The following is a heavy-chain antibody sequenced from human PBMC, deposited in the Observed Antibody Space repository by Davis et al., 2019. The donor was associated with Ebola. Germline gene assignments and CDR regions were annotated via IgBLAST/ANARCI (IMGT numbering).Heavy chain of an antibody. D-gene: IGHD2-21*02. V-gene: IGHV3-7*03. CDR1: GFTFSMYW. CDR3: AKDRVTAYYYGMDV. J-gene: IGHJ6*02. CDR2: IKQDGSEK. Sequence: GESLKISCAASGFTFSMYWMTWVRQAPGKGLEWVASIKQDGSEKHYVDSVKGRFTISRDNSKNSLYLQLNNLRAEDTALYYCAKDRVTAYYYGMDVWGQGTTVTVSS.